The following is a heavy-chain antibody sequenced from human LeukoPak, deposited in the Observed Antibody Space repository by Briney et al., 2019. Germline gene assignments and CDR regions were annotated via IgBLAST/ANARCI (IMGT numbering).Heavy chain of an antibody. J-gene: IGHJ4*02. D-gene: IGHD3-9*01. CDR2: LSGSGGIT. Sequence: GGSLRLSCAASGFTFSSYAMSWVRQAPGKGLEWVSALSGSGGITYYADSVKGRFTISRDNSKNTLYLQLNSLRAEDTALYYCAKGGRYSEMYYFDYWGQGTLVTVSS. CDR1: GFTFSSYA. V-gene: IGHV3-23*01. CDR3: AKGGRYSEMYYFDY.